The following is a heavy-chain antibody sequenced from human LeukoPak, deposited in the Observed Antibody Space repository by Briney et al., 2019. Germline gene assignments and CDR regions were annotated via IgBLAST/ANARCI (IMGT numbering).Heavy chain of an antibody. V-gene: IGHV3-23*01. Sequence: GGSLRLSCAASGFTFSDYYMSWIRQAPGKGLEWVSAISNSGGSTYYADSVKGRFTISRDNSKNTLYLQMNSLRAEDTAVYYCAKVLQYYYYGMDVWGQGTTVTVSS. J-gene: IGHJ6*02. CDR3: AKVLQYYYYGMDV. CDR2: ISNSGGST. CDR1: GFTFSDYY. D-gene: IGHD5-24*01.